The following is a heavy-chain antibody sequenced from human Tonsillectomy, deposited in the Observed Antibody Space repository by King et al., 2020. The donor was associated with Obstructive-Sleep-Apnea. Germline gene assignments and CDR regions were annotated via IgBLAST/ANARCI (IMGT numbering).Heavy chain of an antibody. CDR1: GFTFDDYA. CDR2: ISWNSGSI. J-gene: IGHJ4*02. V-gene: IGHV3-9*01. CDR3: AKDKDSSGWYADY. D-gene: IGHD6-19*01. Sequence: VQLVESGGGFVQPGRSLRLSCVASGFTFDDYAMHWVRQAPGKGLEWVSGISWNSGSIGYVDSVKGRFTISRDNVKKSLYLQMNSLRVEDTALYYCAKDKDSSGWYADYWGQGTLVTVSS.